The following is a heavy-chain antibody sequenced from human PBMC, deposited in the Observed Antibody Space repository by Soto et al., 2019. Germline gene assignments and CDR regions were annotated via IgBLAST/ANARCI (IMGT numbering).Heavy chain of an antibody. D-gene: IGHD6-13*01. CDR2: ISAYNGNT. CDR3: ARDFSSSWFPSYFDY. J-gene: IGHJ4*02. CDR1: GYTFTSYG. V-gene: IGHV1-18*01. Sequence: QVQLVQSGAEVKKPGDSVKVSCKASGYTFTSYGISWVRQAPEQGLEWMGWISAYNGNTNYAQKLQGRVTMTTDTSTSTAYMELRSLRSDDTAVYYCARDFSSSWFPSYFDYWGQGTLVTVSS.